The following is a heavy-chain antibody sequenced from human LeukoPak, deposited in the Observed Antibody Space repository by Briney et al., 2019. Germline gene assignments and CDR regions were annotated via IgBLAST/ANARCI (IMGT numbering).Heavy chain of an antibody. J-gene: IGHJ3*02. V-gene: IGHV3-30-3*01. Sequence: GGSLRLSCAASGFTFSSYAMHWVRQAPGKGLEWVAVISYDGSNKYYADSVKGRFTISRDNSKNTLYLQMNSLRAEDTAVYYCARDPYGSNDAFDIWGQGTMVTVSS. CDR3: ARDPYGSNDAFDI. CDR2: ISYDGSNK. CDR1: GFTFSSYA. D-gene: IGHD3-10*01.